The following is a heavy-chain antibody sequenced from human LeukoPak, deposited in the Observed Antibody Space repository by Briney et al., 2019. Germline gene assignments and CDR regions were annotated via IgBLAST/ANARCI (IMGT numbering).Heavy chain of an antibody. V-gene: IGHV3-15*01. D-gene: IGHD2-2*01. Sequence: GGSLRLSCAASGFTFSSAWMTWVRQAPGKGLEWVGHVQNKTNGGTTDYAATVKGRFIISRDDSKSTLYLQMNSLSTEDAAVYYCARGFCSSTSCYQGPFDFWGQGTLVTVSS. CDR1: GFTFSSAW. J-gene: IGHJ4*02. CDR3: ARGFCSSTSCYQGPFDF. CDR2: VQNKTNGGTT.